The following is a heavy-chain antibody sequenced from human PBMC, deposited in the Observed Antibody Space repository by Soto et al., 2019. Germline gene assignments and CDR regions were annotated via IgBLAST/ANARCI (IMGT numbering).Heavy chain of an antibody. CDR2: ISSDGNNK. J-gene: IGHJ4*02. D-gene: IGHD3-10*01. Sequence: PWGALRLSCSASGFTFSSYGMHWVRQAPGKGLECVAVISSDGNNKYSANSLKGRFTISRDNSKNTLYLQMDSLRAEDTAVYYCAKDSGRGSADYYFDYWGQGTLVPVYS. CDR3: AKDSGRGSADYYFDY. CDR1: GFTFSSYG. V-gene: IGHV3-30*18.